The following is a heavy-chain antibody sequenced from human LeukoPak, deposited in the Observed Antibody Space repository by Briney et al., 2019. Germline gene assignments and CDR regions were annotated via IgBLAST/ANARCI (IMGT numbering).Heavy chain of an antibody. D-gene: IGHD1-1*01. Sequence: ASVKVSCKASGGTFSSYAISWVRQAPRQGLEWMGGIIPIFGTANYAQKFQGRVTITTDESTSTAYMELSSLRSEDTAVYYCARAGSPKLYYFDYWGQGTLVTVSS. J-gene: IGHJ4*02. CDR3: ARAGSPKLYYFDY. V-gene: IGHV1-69*05. CDR2: IIPIFGTA. CDR1: GGTFSSYA.